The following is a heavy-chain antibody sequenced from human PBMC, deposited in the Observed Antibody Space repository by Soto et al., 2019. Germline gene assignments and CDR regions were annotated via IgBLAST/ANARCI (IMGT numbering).Heavy chain of an antibody. J-gene: IGHJ3*02. CDR3: AHTLYYYGSRAFDI. V-gene: IGHV2-5*02. CDR2: IYWDDDK. D-gene: IGHD3-10*01. CDR1: GFSLSTSGVG. Sequence: QITLRESGLPLVKPTQTLTLTCTFSGFSLSTSGVGVAWIRQPPGKALEWLALIYWDDDKRYSPSLKSRLIITKDTYKNQVVLTMTNMDPVDTATYYCAHTLYYYGSRAFDIWGQGTMFAVSS.